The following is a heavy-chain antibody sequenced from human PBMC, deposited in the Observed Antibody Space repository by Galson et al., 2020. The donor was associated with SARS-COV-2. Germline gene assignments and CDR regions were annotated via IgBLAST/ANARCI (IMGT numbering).Heavy chain of an antibody. J-gene: IGHJ6*02. D-gene: IGHD4-4*01. CDR3: ARIHFYSNYYYGMDV. Sequence: ASVKVSCRASGYTFNNFGISWVRQAPGQGLEWMGWINNYNHNTKYAQKFQGRVTMTTDTSTSTAYMEVRSPRSDDTAVYYCARIHFYSNYYYGMDVWGQGTTVTVSS. CDR2: INNYNHNT. CDR1: GYTFNNFG. V-gene: IGHV1-18*01.